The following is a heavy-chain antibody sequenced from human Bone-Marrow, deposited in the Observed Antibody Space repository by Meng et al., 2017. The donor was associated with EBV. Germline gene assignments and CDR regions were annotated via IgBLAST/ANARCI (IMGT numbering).Heavy chain of an antibody. J-gene: IGHJ5*02. Sequence: VHLVECGGGLVKPGESLRLSCAASGFIFSNYNMNWVRQAPGKGLEWVSSISSANSYIYYADSVKGRFTISRDNANNSLSLQMNSLRAEDTAVYYCARLSGTGWFDPWGQGTLVTVSS. CDR2: ISSANSYI. CDR3: ARLSGTGWFDP. V-gene: IGHV3-21*06. D-gene: IGHD1-7*01. CDR1: GFIFSNYN.